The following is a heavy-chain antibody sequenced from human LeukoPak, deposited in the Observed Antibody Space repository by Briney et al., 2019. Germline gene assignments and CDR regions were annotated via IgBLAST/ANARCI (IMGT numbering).Heavy chain of an antibody. CDR1: GFTFDDYT. J-gene: IGHJ4*02. V-gene: IGHV3-43*01. CDR3: AKDAGGLGSITNYFDY. CDR2: ISWDGTRT. D-gene: IGHD3-10*01. Sequence: PGGSLRLSCAASGFTFDDYTIHWVRQAPGKGLEWVSLISWDGTRTYYADSVKGRFTISRDSSRDSLYLQMNSLRTEDTAFYYCAKDAGGLGSITNYFDYWGQGTLVTVSS.